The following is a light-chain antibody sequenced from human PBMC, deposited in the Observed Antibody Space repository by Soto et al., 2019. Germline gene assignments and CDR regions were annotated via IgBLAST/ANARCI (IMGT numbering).Light chain of an antibody. CDR3: SSYTSSSTVV. J-gene: IGLJ2*01. CDR2: EVS. CDR1: SSDIGGYNF. Sequence: QSVLTQPASVSRSPGQSITISCTGTSSDIGGYNFVSWYQQHPGKAPKLMIYEVSNRPSGVSNRFSGSKSGNTASLTISGLQAEDEADYYCSSYTSSSTVVFGGGTKVTVL. V-gene: IGLV2-14*01.